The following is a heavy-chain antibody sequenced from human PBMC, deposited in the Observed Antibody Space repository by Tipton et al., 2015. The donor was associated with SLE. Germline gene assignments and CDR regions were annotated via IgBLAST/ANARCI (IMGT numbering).Heavy chain of an antibody. CDR1: GFTFSSYA. CDR3: AKFEKTTDFYLDS. V-gene: IGHV3-23*01. J-gene: IGHJ4*02. Sequence: LRLSCATSGFTFSSYALSWVRRAPGKGLEWVSAISGGGGSTYYADFVKGRFSISIDKSKKTLFLQMNSLRVDDAATYYCAKFEKTTDFYLDSWGQGTLVSVSS. CDR2: ISGGGGST. D-gene: IGHD1/OR15-1a*01.